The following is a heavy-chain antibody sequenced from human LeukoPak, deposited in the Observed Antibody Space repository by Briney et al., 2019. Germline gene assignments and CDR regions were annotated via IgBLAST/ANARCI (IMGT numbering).Heavy chain of an antibody. J-gene: IGHJ4*02. CDR1: GVSISPFY. CDR2: IHYSGST. V-gene: IGHV4-59*12. D-gene: IGHD6-19*01. Sequence: SETLSLTCTVSGVSISPFYWSWIRQPPGKGLEWIGYIHYSGSTNYNPSLKSRVTISLDTSKNQFSLKMSSVTAADTAVYYCARVPYSSGWYRSYYFDYWGQGTLVTVSS. CDR3: ARVPYSSGWYRSYYFDY.